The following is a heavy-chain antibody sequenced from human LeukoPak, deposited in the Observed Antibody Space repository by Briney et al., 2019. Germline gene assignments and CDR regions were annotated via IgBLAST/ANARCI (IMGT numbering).Heavy chain of an antibody. V-gene: IGHV3-30*03. CDR2: ISNDGNNK. CDR1: GFPFSSYG. J-gene: IGHJ3*02. CDR3: ARDQLWGAAYYYDSSGSLTGDAFDI. D-gene: IGHD3-22*01. Sequence: GMSLRLSCAASGFPFSSYGMHWVRQAPGKGLEWVAAISNDGNNKFYADSVKGRFTMSRDNPKNTMNLQMNSLRAEDTAVYYCARDQLWGAAYYYDSSGSLTGDAFDIWGQGTMVTVSS.